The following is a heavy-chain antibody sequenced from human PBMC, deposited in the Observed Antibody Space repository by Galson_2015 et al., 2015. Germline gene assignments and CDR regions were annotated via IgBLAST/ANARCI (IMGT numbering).Heavy chain of an antibody. CDR1: GYSFTSYW. Sequence: QSGAEVKKPGESLRISCTGSGYSFTSYWISWVRQMPGKGLEWMGRIDPSDAYTNYSPSFQGHVTISADKSISTAYLQWSSLKASDTAMYYCARHDKEGQWLVSAFDYWGQGTLVTVSS. D-gene: IGHD6-19*01. CDR2: IDPSDAYT. J-gene: IGHJ4*02. V-gene: IGHV5-10-1*01. CDR3: ARHDKEGQWLVSAFDY.